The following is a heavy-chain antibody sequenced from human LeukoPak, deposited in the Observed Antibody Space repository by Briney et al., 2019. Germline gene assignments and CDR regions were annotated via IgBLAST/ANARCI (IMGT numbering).Heavy chain of an antibody. CDR3: ARLILGYGDYVGYYGMDV. CDR1: GGSFSGYY. V-gene: IGHV4-34*01. CDR2: INHSGST. Sequence: PSETLSLTCAVYGGSFSGYYWSWIRQPPGKGLEWIGEINHSGSTNYDPSLKSRVTISVDTSKNQFSLKLSSVTAADTAVYYCARLILGYGDYVGYYGMDVWGQGTTVTVSS. J-gene: IGHJ6*02. D-gene: IGHD4-17*01.